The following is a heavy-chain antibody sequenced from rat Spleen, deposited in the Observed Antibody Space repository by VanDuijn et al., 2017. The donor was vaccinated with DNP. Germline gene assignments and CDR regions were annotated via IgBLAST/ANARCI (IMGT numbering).Heavy chain of an antibody. CDR3: VRPHYYYGSYPQY. J-gene: IGHJ2*01. V-gene: IGHV5-22*01. CDR2: ISYDGGNT. D-gene: IGHD1-12*02. CDR1: GFTFSDYY. Sequence: EVQLVESGGGFVQPGRSLKLSCAASGFTFSDYYMAWVRQAPTKGLEWVAYISYDGGNTNYGDSVKGRFTISRDNAKSTLYLQMNSLRSEDTATYHCVRPHYYYGSYPQYWGQGVMVTVSS.